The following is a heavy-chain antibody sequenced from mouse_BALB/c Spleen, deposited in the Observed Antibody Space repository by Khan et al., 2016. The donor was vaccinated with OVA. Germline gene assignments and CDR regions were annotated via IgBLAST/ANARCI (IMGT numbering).Heavy chain of an antibody. CDR1: GFTFSDYY. Sequence: EVELVESGGGLVKPGGSLKLSCAASGFTFSDYYMYWVRKTPEKRLEWVATISDGGSYTYYPDSVKGRFTISRDDAKNNLYLQMSSLKSEDTAMYYCARGYYGDPFAYWGQGTLVTVSA. CDR3: ARGYYGDPFAY. V-gene: IGHV5-4*02. CDR2: ISDGGSYT. J-gene: IGHJ3*01. D-gene: IGHD2-13*01.